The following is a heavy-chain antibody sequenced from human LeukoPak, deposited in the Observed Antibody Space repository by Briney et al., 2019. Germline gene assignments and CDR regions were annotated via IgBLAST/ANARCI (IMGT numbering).Heavy chain of an antibody. Sequence: GGSLRLSCAASGFTFSNYAMSRVRQAPGKGLEWVSSISGSSSYIYYADSVKGRFTISRDNAKNSLYLQMNSLRAEDTAVYYCASLQDYYDSSGFDYWGQGTLVTVSS. CDR3: ASLQDYYDSSGFDY. V-gene: IGHV3-21*01. D-gene: IGHD3-22*01. CDR2: ISGSSSYI. J-gene: IGHJ4*02. CDR1: GFTFSNYA.